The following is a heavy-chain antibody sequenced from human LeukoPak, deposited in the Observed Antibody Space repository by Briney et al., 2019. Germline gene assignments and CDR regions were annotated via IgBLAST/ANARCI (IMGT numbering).Heavy chain of an antibody. D-gene: IGHD5-12*01. V-gene: IGHV3-43*01. Sequence: GGSLRLSCAASGFTFHHYSMHWLRQPPGKGLEWVSLISWDGGITYYADSVRGRFTISRDNGKNSLSLEMNSLRTEDTALYYCAKDSNTGGYSFGSWGQGTLVTVTS. CDR3: AKDSNTGGYSFGS. CDR2: ISWDGGIT. CDR1: GFTFHHYS. J-gene: IGHJ4*02.